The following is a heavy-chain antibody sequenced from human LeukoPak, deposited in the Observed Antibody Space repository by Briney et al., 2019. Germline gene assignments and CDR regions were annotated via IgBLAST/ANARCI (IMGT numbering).Heavy chain of an antibody. D-gene: IGHD1-1*01. Sequence: GGSLRLSCAASGFTVSSNYMSWVRQAPGKGLEWVSAVSASGGGTYYADSVKGRFTISRDNSKNTLYLQMNSLRAEDTALYYCVKKKSVTGTKGGFDYWGQGTLVTVSS. J-gene: IGHJ4*01. V-gene: IGHV3-23*01. CDR2: VSASGGGT. CDR3: VKKKSVTGTKGGFDY. CDR1: GFTVSSNY.